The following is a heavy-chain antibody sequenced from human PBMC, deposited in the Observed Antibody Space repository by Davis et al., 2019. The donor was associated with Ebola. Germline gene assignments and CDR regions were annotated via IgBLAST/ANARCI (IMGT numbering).Heavy chain of an antibody. Sequence: PGGSLRLSCAASGFTFSSYWMSWVRQAPGKGLEWVANIKQDGSEKYYVDSVKGRFTISRDNAKNSLYLQMNSLRAEDTALYYCAKAYSSSRYCFDYWGQGTLVTVSS. CDR2: IKQDGSEK. V-gene: IGHV3-7*03. D-gene: IGHD6-13*01. CDR1: GFTFSSYW. CDR3: AKAYSSSRYCFDY. J-gene: IGHJ4*02.